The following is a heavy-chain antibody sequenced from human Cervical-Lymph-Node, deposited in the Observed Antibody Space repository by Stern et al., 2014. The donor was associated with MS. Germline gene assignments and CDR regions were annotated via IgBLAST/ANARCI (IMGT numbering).Heavy chain of an antibody. Sequence: VQLEESGGGVVQPGRSLRLSCAASGFTFSSYGMHWVRQAPGKGLEWVAVISYDGSNKYYADSVKGRFTISRDNSKNTLYLQMNSLRAEDTAVYYCAKDRHSSSSGYVDYWGQGTLVTVSS. CDR3: AKDRHSSSSGYVDY. CDR1: GFTFSSYG. J-gene: IGHJ4*02. V-gene: IGHV3-30*18. CDR2: ISYDGSNK. D-gene: IGHD6-6*01.